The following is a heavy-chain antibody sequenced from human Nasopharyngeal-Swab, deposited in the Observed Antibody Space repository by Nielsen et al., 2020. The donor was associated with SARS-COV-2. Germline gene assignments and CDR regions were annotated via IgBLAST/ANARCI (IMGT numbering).Heavy chain of an antibody. CDR1: GGTFSSYA. CDR3: ARISAAPPPYYGMDV. D-gene: IGHD6-13*01. Sequence: SVKVSCKTSGGTFSSYAISWVRQAPGQGLEWMGGIIPIFGTANYAQKFQGRVTITADESTSTAYMELSSLRSEDTAVYYCARISAAPPPYYGMDVWGQGTTVTVSS. J-gene: IGHJ6*02. CDR2: IIPIFGTA. V-gene: IGHV1-69*13.